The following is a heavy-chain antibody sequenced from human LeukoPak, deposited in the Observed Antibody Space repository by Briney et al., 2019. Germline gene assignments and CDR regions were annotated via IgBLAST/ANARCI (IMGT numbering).Heavy chain of an antibody. CDR3: AKQDSTSSYSAFDI. J-gene: IGHJ3*02. CDR2: ISGIGGNT. CDR1: GFTFSNYA. V-gene: IGHV3-23*01. D-gene: IGHD2-2*01. Sequence: GGSLRLSCAASGFTFSNYAMSWVRQAPGKGLEWVSGISGIGGNTYYADSVKGRFTISRDNSKNTLYLQMNSLRAEDTAVYFCAKQDSTSSYSAFDIWGQGTVVTVSS.